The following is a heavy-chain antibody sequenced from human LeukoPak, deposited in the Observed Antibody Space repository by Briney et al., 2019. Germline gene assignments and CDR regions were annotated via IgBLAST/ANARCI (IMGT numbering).Heavy chain of an antibody. CDR1: GFTFSSSG. J-gene: IGHJ6*03. CDR2: IRYDGTNK. Sequence: GGSLRLSCAVSGFTFSSSGMHWVRQAPGKGLEWVTFIRYDGTNKYYADSVKGRFTISRDNSKNTLFLQMNSLRAEDTAVYYCAKKVGYYDSSGKYMDVWGKGTTVTVSS. D-gene: IGHD3-22*01. V-gene: IGHV3-30*02. CDR3: AKKVGYYDSSGKYMDV.